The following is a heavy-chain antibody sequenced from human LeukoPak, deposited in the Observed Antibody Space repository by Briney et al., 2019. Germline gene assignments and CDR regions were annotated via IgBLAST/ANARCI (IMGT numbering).Heavy chain of an antibody. CDR3: ARDVLLAVPALDY. V-gene: IGHV1-2*02. Sequence: ASVKVSCKASGYTFTGYYMHWVRQAPGRGLEWMGWINPNTGGTSYAQKFQGRVTMTRDTSISTAYMELSSLRSDDTAMYYCARDVLLAVPALDYWGQGTLVAVSS. CDR2: INPNTGGT. D-gene: IGHD6-19*01. J-gene: IGHJ4*02. CDR1: GYTFTGYY.